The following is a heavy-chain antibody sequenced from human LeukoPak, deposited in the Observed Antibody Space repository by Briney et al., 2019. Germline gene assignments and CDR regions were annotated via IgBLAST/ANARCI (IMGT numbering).Heavy chain of an antibody. Sequence: PSETLSLTCTVSGGSIGSGYYWGWIRQPPGKGLEWIGIIYYSGSTYYNPSLKSRVTISVDTSKNQFSLRLSSVTAADTALYYCARQVRIAGYCSSSSCYPGGFDYWGQGTLVTVSS. D-gene: IGHD2-2*03. CDR3: ARQVRIAGYCSSSSCYPGGFDY. J-gene: IGHJ4*02. CDR1: GGSIGSGYY. V-gene: IGHV4-39*01. CDR2: IYYSGST.